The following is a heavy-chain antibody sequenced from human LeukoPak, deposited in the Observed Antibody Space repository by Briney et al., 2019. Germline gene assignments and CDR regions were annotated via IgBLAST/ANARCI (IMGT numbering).Heavy chain of an antibody. D-gene: IGHD1-26*01. CDR1: KFTFNNYA. V-gene: IGHV3-23*01. CDR3: ARDGYSGSYYRLYYFFMDV. CDR2: ISGSGDNM. Sequence: GGSLRLSCLASKFTFNNYAMTWVRQAPGKGLEWVSSISGSGDNMDYADSVKGRFTISRDNSENTLYLQMNSLRGEDTAVYYCARDGYSGSYYRLYYFFMDVWGKGTTVTVAS. J-gene: IGHJ6*03.